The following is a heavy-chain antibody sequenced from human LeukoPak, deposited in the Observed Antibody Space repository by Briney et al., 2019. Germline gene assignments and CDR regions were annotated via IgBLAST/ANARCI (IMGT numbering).Heavy chain of an antibody. CDR2: IYSGGST. J-gene: IGHJ4*02. V-gene: IGHV3-53*01. CDR3: ASASGGYSYGDYYLDY. D-gene: IGHD5-18*01. Sequence: GGSLRLSCAASGFTVSSNYMSWVRQAPGKGLEWVAVIYSGGSTYYADSVKGRFTISRDNSKNTLYLQMNSLRAEDTAVYYCASASGGYSYGDYYLDYWGQGTLVTVSS. CDR1: GFTVSSNY.